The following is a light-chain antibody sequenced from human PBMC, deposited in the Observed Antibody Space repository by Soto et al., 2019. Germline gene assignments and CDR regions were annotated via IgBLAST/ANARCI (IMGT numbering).Light chain of an antibody. CDR3: QHYNEWPLT. CDR2: FAS. CDR1: QTVSNN. Sequence: ERVMTQFLATLSVSPGAKATLSCRASQTVSNNLAWYQQKPGQAPRLLIYFASTRATGVPDRFSGSGSGTEFTLTISNLQSEDSAVYYCQHYNEWPLTFGGGTKLETK. J-gene: IGKJ4*01. V-gene: IGKV3-15*01.